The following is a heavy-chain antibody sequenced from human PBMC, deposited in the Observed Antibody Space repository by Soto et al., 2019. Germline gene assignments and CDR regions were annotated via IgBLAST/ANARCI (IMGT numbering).Heavy chain of an antibody. Sequence: GGSLRLSCAASGFTFRNYGMNWVRQAPGKGLEWVSYIGLGSSTKYYADSVEGRFTISRDNAKNSLYLQMNSLRAEDTAVYYCARDQLYYNDISGRPLRAFDVWDQGTMVTVSS. CDR3: ARDQLYYNDISGRPLRAFDV. CDR1: GFTFRNYG. J-gene: IGHJ3*01. CDR2: IGLGSSTK. D-gene: IGHD3-22*01. V-gene: IGHV3-48*01.